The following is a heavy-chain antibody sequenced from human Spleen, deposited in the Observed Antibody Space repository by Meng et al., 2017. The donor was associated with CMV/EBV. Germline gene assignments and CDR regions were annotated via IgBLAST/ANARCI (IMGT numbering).Heavy chain of an antibody. J-gene: IGHJ4*02. V-gene: IGHV3-7*01. CDR1: GFTFSNYC. CDR2: INQDESDK. Sequence: GGSLRLSCAASGFTFSNYCMSWVRRAPGKGLEWVANINQDESDKHFLDSVRGRFTISRDNGKNSLQLQMNSLRAEDTAVYYCARETYGDFDGLFDYWGQGTLVTVSS. D-gene: IGHD4-17*01. CDR3: ARETYGDFDGLFDY.